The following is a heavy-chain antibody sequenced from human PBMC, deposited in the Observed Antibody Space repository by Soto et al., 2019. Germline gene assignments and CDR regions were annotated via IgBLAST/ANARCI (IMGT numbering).Heavy chain of an antibody. J-gene: IGHJ5*02. CDR3: ATSGSPSQNWFDP. Sequence: PGESLKISCKGSGYSFTSYWIGWVRQMPGKGLEWMGIIYPGDSDTRYSPSFQGQVTISADKSISTAYLQWGSLKASDTAMYYCATSGSPSQNWFDPWGQGTLVTVSS. CDR2: IYPGDSDT. D-gene: IGHD3-10*01. V-gene: IGHV5-51*01. CDR1: GYSFTSYW.